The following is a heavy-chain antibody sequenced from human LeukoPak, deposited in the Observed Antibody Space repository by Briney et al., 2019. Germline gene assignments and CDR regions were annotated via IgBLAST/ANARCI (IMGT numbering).Heavy chain of an antibody. J-gene: IGHJ4*02. D-gene: IGHD4-17*01. CDR2: IIPILGIA. CDR3: ARALLNDYGDYVRFDY. V-gene: IGHV1-69*04. Sequence: SVKVSCEASGGTFISYAISWVRQAPGQGLEWMGRIIPILGIANYAQKFQGRVTITADKSTSTAYMELSSLRSEDTAVYYCARALLNDYGDYVRFDYWGQGTLVTVSS. CDR1: GGTFISYA.